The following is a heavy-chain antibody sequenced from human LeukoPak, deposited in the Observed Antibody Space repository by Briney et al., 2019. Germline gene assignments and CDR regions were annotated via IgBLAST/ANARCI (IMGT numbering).Heavy chain of an antibody. J-gene: IGHJ3*02. D-gene: IGHD3-10*01. Sequence: PGGTLRLSCAASGFTFSSYGMSWVRQAPGKGLEWVSAISGSGGSTYYADSVKGRFTISRDNSKNTLYLQMNSLRAEDTAVYYCARDHNRLDGSGSYYVRFDAFDIWGQGTMVTVSS. CDR3: ARDHNRLDGSGSYYVRFDAFDI. CDR2: ISGSGGST. CDR1: GFTFSSYG. V-gene: IGHV3-23*01.